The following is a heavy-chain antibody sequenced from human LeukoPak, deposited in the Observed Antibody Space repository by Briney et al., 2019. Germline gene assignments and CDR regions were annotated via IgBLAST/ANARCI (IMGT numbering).Heavy chain of an antibody. D-gene: IGHD3-22*01. CDR3: ARDLSSRYYDSSGYSDY. V-gene: IGHV1-18*01. CDR1: GYTFTSYG. Sequence: AAVKVSCKASGYTFTSYGISWVRQAPGQGLKWMGWISAYNGNTNYAQKLQGRVTMTTDTSTSTAYMELRSLRSDDTAVYYCARDLSSRYYDSSGYSDYWGQGTLVTVSS. CDR2: ISAYNGNT. J-gene: IGHJ4*02.